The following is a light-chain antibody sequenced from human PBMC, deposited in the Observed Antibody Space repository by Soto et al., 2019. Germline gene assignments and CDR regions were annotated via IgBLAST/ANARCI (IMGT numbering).Light chain of an antibody. CDR3: QQRNVWPPIT. J-gene: IGKJ5*01. CDR2: DST. V-gene: IGKV3-11*01. Sequence: VLTQSPATFAVPPGRRSTLYCSASQSIHTSLAWYQQKSGKPPRLVIYDSTLRANGVPDRFGGSRSGTEFTLTIHSLAPEDFAVYYCQQRNVWPPITFGQGTRPEI. CDR1: QSIHTS.